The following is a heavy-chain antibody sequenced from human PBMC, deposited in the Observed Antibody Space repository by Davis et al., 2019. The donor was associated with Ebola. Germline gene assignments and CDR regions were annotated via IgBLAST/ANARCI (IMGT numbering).Heavy chain of an antibody. Sequence: GESLKISCAASGFTFSSYWMHWVRQAPGKGLVWVSRINSDGSSTSYADSVKGRFTISRDNSKNTLYLQMNSLRAEDTAVYYCARGGVRFLEWLTWWFDPWGQGTLVTVSS. CDR1: GFTFSSYW. D-gene: IGHD3-3*01. CDR3: ARGGVRFLEWLTWWFDP. J-gene: IGHJ5*02. V-gene: IGHV3-74*01. CDR2: INSDGSST.